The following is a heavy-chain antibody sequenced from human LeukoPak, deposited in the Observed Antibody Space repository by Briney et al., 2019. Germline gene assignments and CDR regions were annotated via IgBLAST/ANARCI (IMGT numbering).Heavy chain of an antibody. CDR1: GGSISSYY. J-gene: IGHJ4*02. D-gene: IGHD1-26*01. CDR2: TYTGGST. CDR3: ARVSGGSPDS. Sequence: PSETLCLTCTVSGGSISSYYWSWIRQPPGKGLECVGRTYTGGSTNYTPSLKSRVTISVDKSKTQFSLKMSSVTAADTAVYYCARVSGGSPDSWGQGTLVTVSS. V-gene: IGHV4-4*07.